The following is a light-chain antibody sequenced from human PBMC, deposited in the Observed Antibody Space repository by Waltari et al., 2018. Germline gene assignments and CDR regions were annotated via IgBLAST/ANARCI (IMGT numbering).Light chain of an antibody. V-gene: IGKV1-17*03. CDR3: LQHSGYPIT. J-gene: IGKJ4*01. CDR1: QVSSTY. Sequence: DIQMTQSPSAMSASVGDRVTIPCRARQVSSTYLAWFQQKPGKVPKRLIYVASSLQSGVPSRFSGSGSGTEFTLTISSLQPEDFATYYCLQHSGYPITFGGGTK. CDR2: VAS.